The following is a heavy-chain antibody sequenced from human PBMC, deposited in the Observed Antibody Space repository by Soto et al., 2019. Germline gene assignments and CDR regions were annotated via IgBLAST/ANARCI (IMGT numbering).Heavy chain of an antibody. CDR1: GYTFTGYG. D-gene: IGHD2-8*02. J-gene: IGHJ4*02. Sequence: VQLVQSGGEVKKPGASVKVSCKASGYTFTGYGVSWVRQAPGQGLEWMGWISAYNGNTDYAQKLKGRVTMTTDTSTSTAYMELTSLRSDDTAVYYCARDKSGAVTSPGDYWGQGTLVTVSS. V-gene: IGHV1-18*01. CDR3: ARDKSGAVTSPGDY. CDR2: ISAYNGNT.